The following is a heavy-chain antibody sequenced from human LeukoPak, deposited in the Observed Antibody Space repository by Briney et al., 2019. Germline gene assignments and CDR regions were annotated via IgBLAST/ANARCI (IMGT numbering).Heavy chain of an antibody. D-gene: IGHD4-17*01. CDR2: MNPNSGNT. Sequence: ASVKVSCKASGYTFTSYDINWVRQATGQGLEWMGWMNPNSGNTGYAQKFQGRVIMTRNTSISTAYMELSSLRSEDTAVYYCARGSDGDSTFDYWGQGTLVTVSS. J-gene: IGHJ4*02. CDR3: ARGSDGDSTFDY. CDR1: GYTFTSYD. V-gene: IGHV1-8*01.